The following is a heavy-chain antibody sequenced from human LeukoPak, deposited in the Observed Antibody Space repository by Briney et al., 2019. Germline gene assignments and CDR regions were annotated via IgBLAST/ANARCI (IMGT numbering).Heavy chain of an antibody. CDR2: IYHSGST. D-gene: IGHD2-2*01. V-gene: IGHV4-38-2*01. Sequence: SETLSLTCAVSGYSISSGYYWGWIRQPPGKGLEWIGSIYHSGSTYYNPSLKSRVTISVDTSKNQFSLKLSSVTAADTAVYYCARKYCSSTSCYDGEYCFDYWGQGTLVTVSS. CDR3: ARKYCSSTSCYDGEYCFDY. J-gene: IGHJ4*02. CDR1: GYSISSGYY.